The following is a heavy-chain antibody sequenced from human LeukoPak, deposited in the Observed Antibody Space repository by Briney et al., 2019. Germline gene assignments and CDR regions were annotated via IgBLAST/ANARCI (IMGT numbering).Heavy chain of an antibody. Sequence: GGSLRLSCAASGFTFSSYEMNWVRQAPGKGLEWVANIRQDGGVKYYMDSAKGRFTLSRDNAKSSLYLQMNSLRVEDTAMYFCARTVVVVGASDYFDYWGQGTLVTVSS. CDR2: IRQDGGVK. CDR3: ARTVVVVGASDYFDY. V-gene: IGHV3-7*03. CDR1: GFTFSSYE. D-gene: IGHD2-2*01. J-gene: IGHJ4*02.